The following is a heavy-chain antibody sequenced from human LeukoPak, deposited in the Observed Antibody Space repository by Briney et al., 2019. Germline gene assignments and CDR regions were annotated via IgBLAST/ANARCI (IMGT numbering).Heavy chain of an antibody. V-gene: IGHV3-21*01. CDR1: GFTFSSYS. CDR3: ARDKSFPNAFDI. D-gene: IGHD1-26*01. J-gene: IGHJ3*02. CDR2: ISSSSSYI. Sequence: GESLKISCAASGFTFSSYSMNWVRQAPGKGLEWVSSISSSSSYIYYADSVKGRFTISRDNAKNSLYLQMNSLRAEDTAVYYCARDKSFPNAFDIWGQGTMVTVSS.